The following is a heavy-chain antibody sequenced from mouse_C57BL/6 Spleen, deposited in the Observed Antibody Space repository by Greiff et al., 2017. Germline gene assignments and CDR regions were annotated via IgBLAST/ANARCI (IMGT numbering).Heavy chain of an antibody. CDR3: ARAVVATNAMDY. D-gene: IGHD1-1*01. V-gene: IGHV1-61*01. CDR2: IYPSDSET. Sequence: VQLQQPGAELVRPGSSVKLSCKASGYTFTSYWMDWVKQRPGQGLEWIGNIYPSDSETHYNQKFKDKATLTVDKSSSTAYMQLSSLTSEDSAVYYCARAVVATNAMDYWGQGTSVTVSS. J-gene: IGHJ4*01. CDR1: GYTFTSYW.